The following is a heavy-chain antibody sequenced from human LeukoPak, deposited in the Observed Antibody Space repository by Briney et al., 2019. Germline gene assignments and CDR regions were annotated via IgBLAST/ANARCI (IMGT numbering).Heavy chain of an antibody. D-gene: IGHD3-16*01. Sequence: GGSLRLSCAASGFTFNSYTIHWVRQAPGKGLEYVSTISGFGGTTYYANSVKNRFIISRDNAKKSLYLQMNSLRAEDTAVYYCAGEGDYFDYWGQGTLVTVSS. CDR3: AGEGDYFDY. J-gene: IGHJ4*02. V-gene: IGHV3-64*01. CDR1: GFTFNSYT. CDR2: ISGFGGTT.